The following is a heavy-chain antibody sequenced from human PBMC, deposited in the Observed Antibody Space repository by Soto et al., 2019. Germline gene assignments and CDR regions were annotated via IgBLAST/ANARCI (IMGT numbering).Heavy chain of an antibody. CDR3: ARSLGTFFGVVTDFDY. CDR2: IYYSGST. CDR1: GGSISSYY. Sequence: SETLSLTCTVSGGSISSYYWSWIRQPPGKGLEWIGHIYYSGSTNYNPSLKSRVTISVDTSKNQFSLKLSSVTAADTAVYYCARSLGTFFGVVTDFDYWGQGTLVTVSS. V-gene: IGHV4-59*01. J-gene: IGHJ4*02. D-gene: IGHD3-3*01.